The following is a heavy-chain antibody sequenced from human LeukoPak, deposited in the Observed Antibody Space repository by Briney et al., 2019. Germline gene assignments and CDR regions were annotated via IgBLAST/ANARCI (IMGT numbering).Heavy chain of an antibody. CDR3: TGGGYSYLYYFDY. CDR2: IRYDGSNK. Sequence: PGGSLRLSCAASGFTFSSYGMHWVRQAPGKGLEWVAFIRYDGSNKYYADSVKGRFTISRDNSKNTLYLQMNSLKTEDTAVYYCTGGGYSYLYYFDYWGQGTLVTVSS. CDR1: GFTFSSYG. J-gene: IGHJ4*02. V-gene: IGHV3-30*02. D-gene: IGHD5-18*01.